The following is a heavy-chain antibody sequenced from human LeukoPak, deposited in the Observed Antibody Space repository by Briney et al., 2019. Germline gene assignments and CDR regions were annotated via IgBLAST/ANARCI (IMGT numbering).Heavy chain of an antibody. D-gene: IGHD4-17*01. CDR1: GFTFSSYW. V-gene: IGHV3-74*01. J-gene: IGHJ5*02. CDR2: INSDGSST. CDR3: AREVTTGTLYGDYNWFDP. Sequence: PGGSLRLSCAASGFTFSSYWMHWVRQAPGKGLVWVSRINSDGSSTSYADSVKGRFTISRDNAKNTLYLQMNSLRAEDTAVYYCAREVTTGTLYGDYNWFDPWGPGTLVTVSS.